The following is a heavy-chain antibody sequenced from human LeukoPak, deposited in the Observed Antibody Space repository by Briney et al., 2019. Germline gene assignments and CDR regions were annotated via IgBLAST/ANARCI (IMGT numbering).Heavy chain of an antibody. CDR2: ISSSSSYI. CDR1: GFTFSSYS. CDR3: ARDLRRIAAAGTVSVPGHYGMDV. Sequence: GGSLRLSCAASGFTFSSYSMNWVRQAPGKGLEWVSSISSSSSYIYYADSVKGRFTISRDNAKNSLYLQMNSLRAEDTAVYYCARDLRRIAAAGTVSVPGHYGMDVWGQGTTVTVSS. J-gene: IGHJ6*02. D-gene: IGHD6-13*01. V-gene: IGHV3-21*01.